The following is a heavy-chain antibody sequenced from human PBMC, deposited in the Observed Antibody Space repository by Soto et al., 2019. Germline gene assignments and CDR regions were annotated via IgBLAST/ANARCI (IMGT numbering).Heavy chain of an antibody. V-gene: IGHV1-69*04. J-gene: IGHJ3*02. CDR2: IIPILGIA. Sequence: SVKVSCKASGGTFSSYTISWVRQAPGQGLERMGRIIPILGIANYAQKSQGRVTITADKSTSTAYMELSSLRSEDTAVYYCARERGQQLVGGLAFDIWGQGTMVTVSS. CDR3: ARERGQQLVGGLAFDI. CDR1: GGTFSSYT. D-gene: IGHD6-13*01.